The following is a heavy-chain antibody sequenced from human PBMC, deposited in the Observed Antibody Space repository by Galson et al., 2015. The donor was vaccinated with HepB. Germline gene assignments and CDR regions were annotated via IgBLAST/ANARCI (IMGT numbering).Heavy chain of an antibody. Sequence: SGAEVKKPGESLRISCKGSGFTFSSYGMHWVRQAPGKGLEWVAVISYDGSNKYYADSVKGRFTISRDNSKNTLYLQMNSLRAEDTAVYYCAKDRILKQLVGAPTDWGQGTLVTVSS. CDR2: ISYDGSNK. D-gene: IGHD1-26*01. CDR1: GFTFSSYG. CDR3: AKDRILKQLVGAPTD. J-gene: IGHJ4*02. V-gene: IGHV3-30*18.